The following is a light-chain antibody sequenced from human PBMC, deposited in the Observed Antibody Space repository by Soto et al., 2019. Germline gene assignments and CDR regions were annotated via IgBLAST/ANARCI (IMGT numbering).Light chain of an antibody. CDR1: QSISSW. Sequence: DIQMTQSPSTLSASVGDRVTITCRASQSISSWLAWYQQKPGKAPKPLIYKASSLESGVPSRFSGSGSGTEFTLTISSLQPDXXAXXXXXXXXSYWTFGQGTKVEIK. J-gene: IGKJ1*01. CDR2: KAS. CDR3: XXXXSYWT. V-gene: IGKV1-5*03.